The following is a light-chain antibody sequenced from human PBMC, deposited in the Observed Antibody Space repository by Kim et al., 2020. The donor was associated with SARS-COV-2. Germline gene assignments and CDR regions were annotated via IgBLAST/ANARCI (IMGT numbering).Light chain of an antibody. Sequence: ASIGDRITITCRASDSISRWLAWYQQKPGKVPKILIYKASNLETGVPSRFSGSGLGTDFTLTISSLQPDDLATYYCQQYNVYPRTFGQGTKVDIK. CDR3: QQYNVYPRT. CDR1: DSISRW. V-gene: IGKV1-5*03. J-gene: IGKJ1*01. CDR2: KAS.